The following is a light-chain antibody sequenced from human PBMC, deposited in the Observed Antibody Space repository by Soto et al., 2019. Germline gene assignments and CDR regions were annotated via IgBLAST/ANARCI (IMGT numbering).Light chain of an antibody. CDR3: QQYNNWFPFT. CDR1: QSVSSK. CDR2: DAS. V-gene: IGKV3-15*01. Sequence: EILMTQSPATLSVSPGARVTLSLRASQSVSSKFGWYQQKPGQAPRLLIYDASSRATGSPARFSGSGSGTSFTLTISSLQFEDCAVYYCQQYNNWFPFTFGGGTKVEIK. J-gene: IGKJ4*01.